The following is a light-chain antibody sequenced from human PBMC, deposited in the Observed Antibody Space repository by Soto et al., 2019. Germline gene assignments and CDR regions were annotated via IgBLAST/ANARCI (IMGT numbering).Light chain of an antibody. J-gene: IGKJ1*01. CDR2: KAS. V-gene: IGKV1-5*03. Sequence: DIQMTQSPSTLSASVGDRVTITCRASQTISNWLAWYQQRPGKVPKLLIYKASSLESGVPSRFSGSGSGTEFTLTISSLQPDDFATYYYQQYNSYFPTFGQGTKVEIK. CDR3: QQYNSYFPT. CDR1: QTISNW.